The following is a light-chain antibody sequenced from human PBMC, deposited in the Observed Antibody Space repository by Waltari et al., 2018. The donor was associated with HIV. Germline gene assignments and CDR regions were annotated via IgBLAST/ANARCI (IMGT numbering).Light chain of an antibody. CDR2: GAS. V-gene: IGKV3D-15*01. J-gene: IGKJ5*01. Sequence: EIVMLQSPATLSVSPGARATLSCRASQSVSSMLAWYQQKPGQAPRLLIYGASTRSTGIPGRFSCSESGTEFILTISSLQSEDCAVYYCQQYYKWPLTFGQGTRLEIK. CDR3: QQYYKWPLT. CDR1: QSVSSM.